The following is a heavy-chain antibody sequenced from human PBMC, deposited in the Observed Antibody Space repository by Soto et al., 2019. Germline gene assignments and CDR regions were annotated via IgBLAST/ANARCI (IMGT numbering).Heavy chain of an antibody. V-gene: IGHV4-4*02. CDR3: ARGRGEFDY. D-gene: IGHD3-16*01. CDR1: GDSIITTNS. CDR2: IFHTGST. J-gene: IGHJ4*02. Sequence: SETLSLTCAVSGDSIITTNSWSWVRQPPGKGLEWIGEIFHTGSTNYNPSLKSRVTISVDKDNNQFSLRLNSVTAADTAVYYCARGRGEFDYWGQGTLVTVSS.